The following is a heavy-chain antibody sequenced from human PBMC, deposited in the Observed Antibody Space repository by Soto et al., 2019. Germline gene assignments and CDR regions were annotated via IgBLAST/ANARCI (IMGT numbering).Heavy chain of an antibody. Sequence: GSLRLSCAASGFTFSSYDMHWVRQATGKGLEWVSAIGTAGDTYYPGSVKGRFTISRENAKNSLYLQMNSLRAGDTAVYYCARGGQVGYYYCYGMGVWGQGTTVTVSS. CDR1: GFTFSSYD. J-gene: IGHJ6*02. CDR3: ARGGQVGYYYCYGMGV. V-gene: IGHV3-13*01. CDR2: IGTAGDT.